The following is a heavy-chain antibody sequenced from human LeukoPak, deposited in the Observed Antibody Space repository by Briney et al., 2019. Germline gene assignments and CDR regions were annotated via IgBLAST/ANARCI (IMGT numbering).Heavy chain of an antibody. V-gene: IGHV3-21*04. Sequence: GGSLRLSCAASGFTFSSYSMNWVRQAPGRGLEWVSSISSSSSYIYYADSVKGRFTISRDNAKNSLYLQMNSLRAEDTAVYYCAREIPPKWEPASYFDSWGQGILVTVSS. CDR2: ISSSSSYI. D-gene: IGHD1-26*01. CDR3: AREIPPKWEPASYFDS. J-gene: IGHJ4*02. CDR1: GFTFSSYS.